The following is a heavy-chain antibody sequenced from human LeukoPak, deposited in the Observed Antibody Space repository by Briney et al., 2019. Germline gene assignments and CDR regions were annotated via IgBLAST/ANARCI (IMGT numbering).Heavy chain of an antibody. V-gene: IGHV3-53*01. D-gene: IGHD3-22*01. J-gene: IGHJ3*02. CDR2: LFGGGTA. CDR3: ARGGHSMIEAFDI. Sequence: GGSLRLSCTASGFIVNTNYMTWVRQAPGKGLEWVSLLFGGGTAYYADSVKGRFTISSDISKNTLYLQMNSLRVEDTAVYYCARGGHSMIEAFDIFGQERMVTVSS. CDR1: GFIVNTNY.